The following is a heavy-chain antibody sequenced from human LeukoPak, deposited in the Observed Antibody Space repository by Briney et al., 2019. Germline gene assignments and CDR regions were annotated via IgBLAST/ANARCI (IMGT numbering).Heavy chain of an antibody. Sequence: GGSLRLSCAASGFTFSSYAMSWVRQAPGKGLEWVSAISGSGGSTYYADSVKGRFTISRDNSKNTLYLQMNSLRAEDTAVYYCARDTSGGSGWYYGFDPWGQGTLVTVSS. CDR3: ARDTSGGSGWYYGFDP. CDR1: GFTFSSYA. D-gene: IGHD6-19*01. CDR2: ISGSGGST. V-gene: IGHV3-23*01. J-gene: IGHJ5*02.